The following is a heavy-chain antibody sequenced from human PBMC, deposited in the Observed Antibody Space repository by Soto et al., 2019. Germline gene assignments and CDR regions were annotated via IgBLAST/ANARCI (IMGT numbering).Heavy chain of an antibody. Sequence: SQTLSLTCAISGDSVSSSSAAWSWVRHSPSRGLEWLGRTYYRSKWYDDYAVSVRGRIAINPDTSRNLFSLQLKYVTHDDTAVYYCARSKSGSFDYWGQGTLVTVSS. D-gene: IGHD3-3*01. J-gene: IGHJ4*02. CDR2: TYYRSKWYD. CDR1: GDSVSSSSAA. CDR3: ARSKSGSFDY. V-gene: IGHV6-1*01.